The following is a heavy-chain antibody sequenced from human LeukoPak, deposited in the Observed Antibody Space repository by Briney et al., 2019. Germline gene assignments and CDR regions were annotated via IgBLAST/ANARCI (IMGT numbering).Heavy chain of an antibody. CDR3: AKNRGAGSNV. D-gene: IGHD1-26*01. CDR2: ISGSGGGT. Sequence: GGSLRLSCAASGFTFTTYAMSWVRQAPGKGLKWVSLISGSGGGTYYADSVKGRFTISRDNSKNMVYLQVNSLRADDTAVYYCAKNRGAGSNVWGKGTTVTVSS. V-gene: IGHV3-23*01. CDR1: GFTFTTYA. J-gene: IGHJ6*04.